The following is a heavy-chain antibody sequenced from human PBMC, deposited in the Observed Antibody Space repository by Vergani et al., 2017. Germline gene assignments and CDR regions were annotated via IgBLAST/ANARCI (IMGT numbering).Heavy chain of an antibody. V-gene: IGHV4-59*01. J-gene: IGHJ4*02. CDR1: GGSISSYY. D-gene: IGHD4-17*01. Sequence: QVQLQESGPGLVKPSETLSLPCTVSGGSISSYYWSWIRQPPGKGLEWIGYIYYSGSTNYNPSLKSRVTISVDTSKNQFSLKLSSVTAADTAVYYCARHDGDYFGGPYYFDYWGQGTLVTVSS. CDR3: ARHDGDYFGGPYYFDY. CDR2: IYYSGST.